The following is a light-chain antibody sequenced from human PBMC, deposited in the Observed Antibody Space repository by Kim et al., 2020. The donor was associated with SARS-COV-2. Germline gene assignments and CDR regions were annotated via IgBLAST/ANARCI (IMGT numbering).Light chain of an antibody. Sequence: SGPTASITCSGDKLGDEYACWYQQRPGQSPVLVIYQDRKRPSGIPERFSGSNSGNTATLTISGTQAMDEADYYCQAWDSNTANVVFGGGTQLTVL. V-gene: IGLV3-1*01. CDR2: QDR. CDR3: QAWDSNTANVV. J-gene: IGLJ2*01. CDR1: KLGDEY.